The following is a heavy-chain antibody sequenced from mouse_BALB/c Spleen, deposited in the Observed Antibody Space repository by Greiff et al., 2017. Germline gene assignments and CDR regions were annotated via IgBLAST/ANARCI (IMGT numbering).Heavy chain of an antibody. V-gene: IGHV1-82*01. D-gene: IGHD2-10*02. J-gene: IGHJ3*01. CDR2: IYPGDGDT. CDR1: GYAFSSSW. CDR3: ARGYGNYGAWFAY. Sequence: QVQLQQSGPELVKPGASVKISCKASGYAFSSSWMNWVKQRPGQGLEWIGRIYPGDGDTNYNGKFKGKATLTADKSSSTAYMQLSSLTSVDSAVYFCARGYGNYGAWFAYWGQGTLVTVSA.